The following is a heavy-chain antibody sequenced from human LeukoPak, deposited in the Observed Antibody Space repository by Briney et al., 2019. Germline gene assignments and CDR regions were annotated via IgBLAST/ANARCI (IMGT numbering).Heavy chain of an antibody. CDR3: AKGLTWFGESPGGFDY. D-gene: IGHD3-10*01. CDR1: GFTFSSYA. V-gene: IGHV3-23*01. Sequence: GRSLRLSCAASGFTFSSYAMQWVSQAPGKGLEWVSGISGSGGRTDYADSVKGRFTISRDNSKNTLYLHMNSLRAEDTAVYYCAKGLTWFGESPGGFDYWGQGTLFTVSS. CDR2: ISGSGGRT. J-gene: IGHJ4*02.